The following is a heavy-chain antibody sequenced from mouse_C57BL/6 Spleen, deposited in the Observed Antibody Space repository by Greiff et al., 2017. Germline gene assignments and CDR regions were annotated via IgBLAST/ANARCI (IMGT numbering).Heavy chain of an antibody. Sequence: QVQLQQPGAELVRPGSSVKLSCKASGYTFTSYWMDWVKQRPGQGLEWIGNIYPSDSETHYNQKFKDKATLTVDKSSSTAYMQLSRLTSEDSAVYYCARDGYGNYDAMDYWGQGTSVTVSS. D-gene: IGHD2-10*02. CDR1: GYTFTSYW. V-gene: IGHV1-61*01. CDR3: ARDGYGNYDAMDY. CDR2: IYPSDSET. J-gene: IGHJ4*01.